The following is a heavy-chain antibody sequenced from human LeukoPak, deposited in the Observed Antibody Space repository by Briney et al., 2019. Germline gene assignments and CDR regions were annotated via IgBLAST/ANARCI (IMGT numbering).Heavy chain of an antibody. J-gene: IGHJ5*02. CDR1: GYTFTSYG. D-gene: IGHD6-6*01. V-gene: IGHV1-18*01. CDR2: ISAYNGNT. Sequence: ASVKVSCKASGYTFTSYGISWVRQAPGQGLEWMGWISAYNGNTNYAQKLQGRVTMTTDRSTSTAYMELRSLRSDDTAVYYCARFLRRRTSIAVPALNWFAPWGQGTLVTVSP. CDR3: ARFLRRRTSIAVPALNWFAP.